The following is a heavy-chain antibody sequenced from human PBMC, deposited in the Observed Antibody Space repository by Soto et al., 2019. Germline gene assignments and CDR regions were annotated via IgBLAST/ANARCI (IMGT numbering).Heavy chain of an antibody. D-gene: IGHD4-4*01. CDR3: ARGMTTVTTYDY. J-gene: IGHJ4*02. V-gene: IGHV4-30-2*01. CDR1: GGSISSGGYS. CDR2: IYHSGST. Sequence: QLQLQESGSGLVKPSQTLSLTCAVSGGSISSGGYSWSWIRQPPGKGLGWLGYIYHSGSTDYNPSLKSRVTISVDRSKNQFSLNLSSVTAADTAVYYCARGMTTVTTYDYWGQGTLVTVSS.